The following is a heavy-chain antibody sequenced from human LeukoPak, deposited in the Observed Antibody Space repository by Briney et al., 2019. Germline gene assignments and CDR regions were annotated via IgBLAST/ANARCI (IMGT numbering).Heavy chain of an antibody. Sequence: PSETLSLTCTVSGGSISSSSYYWGWIRQPPGKGLEWIGSIYYSGSTYYNPSLKSRVTISVDTSKNQFSLKLSSVTAADTAVYYCARIHDPGYSSSWSTHPYFDYWGQGTLVTVSS. V-gene: IGHV4-39*01. J-gene: IGHJ4*02. CDR3: ARIHDPGYSSSWSTHPYFDY. D-gene: IGHD6-13*01. CDR2: IYYSGST. CDR1: GGSISSSSYY.